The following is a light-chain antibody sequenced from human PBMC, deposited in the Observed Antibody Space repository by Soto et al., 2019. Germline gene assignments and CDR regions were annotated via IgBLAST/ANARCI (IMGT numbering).Light chain of an antibody. J-gene: IGKJ2*01. CDR3: QQYKSFPYA. CDR1: QSISDS. Sequence: DIQMTQSPSTLSAFVGDRVTITCRASQSISDSLAWYQQKPGKAPKLLIYKASNLESGVPSRFSGSGSGKDFALTFSSLQPDAFATYYCQQYKSFPYAFGQGTKLDIK. CDR2: KAS. V-gene: IGKV1-5*03.